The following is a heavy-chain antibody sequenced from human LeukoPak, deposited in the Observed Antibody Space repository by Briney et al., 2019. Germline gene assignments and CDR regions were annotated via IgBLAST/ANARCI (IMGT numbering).Heavy chain of an antibody. CDR1: GYTFTSYD. CDR3: ARDPYRIYYYYYGMDV. Sequence: VASVKVSCKASGYTFTSYDNNWVRQATGQGLEWMGWMNPNSGNTGYAQKFQGRVTMTRNTSISTAYMEPSSLRSEDTAVCYCARDPYRIYYYYYGMDVWGQGTTVTVSS. J-gene: IGHJ6*02. V-gene: IGHV1-8*01. D-gene: IGHD2-15*01. CDR2: MNPNSGNT.